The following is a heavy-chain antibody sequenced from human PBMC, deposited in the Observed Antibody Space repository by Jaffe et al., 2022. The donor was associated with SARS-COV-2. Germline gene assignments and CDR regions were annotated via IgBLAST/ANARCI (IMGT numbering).Heavy chain of an antibody. CDR2: ISGSDDYT. J-gene: IGHJ3*02. CDR3: ARDSFDYGEKSNDGFDI. D-gene: IGHD4-17*01. CDR1: GFTLSRYG. Sequence: EVHLLESGGGLVQPGGSLRLSCAASGFTLSRYGMSWVRQAPGKGLEWVSTISGSDDYTHYADSVKGRFTISRDNSKNMLYLQMNSLRAEDAAVYYCARDSFDYGEKSNDGFDIWGQGTMVAASS. V-gene: IGHV3-23*01.